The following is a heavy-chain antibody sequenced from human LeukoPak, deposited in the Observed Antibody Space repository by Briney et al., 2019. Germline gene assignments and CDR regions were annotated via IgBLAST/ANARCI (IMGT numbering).Heavy chain of an antibody. V-gene: IGHV3-23*01. D-gene: IGHD3-10*01. CDR2: ISGSGGST. CDR3: AKDKWFGESLPAY. Sequence: GGSRRLSCAASGFTFSSNAMSWVRQAPGKGLDWVSAISGSGGSTYYADSVKGRFTISRDNSTNTLYLQMNSLRAEDTSVYYCAKDKWFGESLPAYWGQGTLVTVSS. J-gene: IGHJ4*02. CDR1: GFTFSSNA.